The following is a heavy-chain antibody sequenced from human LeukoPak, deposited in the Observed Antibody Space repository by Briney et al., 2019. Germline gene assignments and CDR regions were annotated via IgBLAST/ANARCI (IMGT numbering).Heavy chain of an antibody. J-gene: IGHJ4*02. CDR3: ARGSRYYYGSGSHKADFDY. CDR1: GGSFSSYY. Sequence: SETLSLTCAVYGGSFSSYYWSWIRQPPGKGLEWIGEINHSGSTNYNPSLKSRVNISVDTSKNQFSLKLSSVTAADTAVYYCARGSRYYYGSGSHKADFDYWGQGTLVTVSS. D-gene: IGHD3-10*01. V-gene: IGHV4-34*01. CDR2: INHSGST.